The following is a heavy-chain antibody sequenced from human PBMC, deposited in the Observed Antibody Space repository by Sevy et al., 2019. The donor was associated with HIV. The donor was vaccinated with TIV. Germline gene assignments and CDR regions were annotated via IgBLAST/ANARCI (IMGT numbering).Heavy chain of an antibody. Sequence: GGSLRLSCAASGFTFRSDWMHWVRQAPGKGLVWVSRINRVGSSTAYADSVKGRFTISRDKAKNTLYLQMNSLRAEDTSVYYCLSEGGDWFDPWGQGTLVTVSS. D-gene: IGHD3-16*01. CDR1: GFTFRSDW. J-gene: IGHJ5*02. V-gene: IGHV3-74*01. CDR2: INRVGSST. CDR3: LSEGGDWFDP.